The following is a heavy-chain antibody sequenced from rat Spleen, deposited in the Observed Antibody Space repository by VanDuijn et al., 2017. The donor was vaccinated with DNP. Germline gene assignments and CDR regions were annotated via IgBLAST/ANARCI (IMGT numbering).Heavy chain of an antibody. CDR3: ARHNYYFDY. J-gene: IGHJ2*01. CDR2: ISPSGGST. D-gene: IGHD1-10*01. CDR1: GFTFSNYD. Sequence: EVQLVESGGGLVQPGRSLKLSCAASGFTFSNYDMAWVRQAPTKGLEWVASISPSGGSTYYRDSVKGRFTVSRDNAKSSLYLQMDSLRSEDTATYYCARHNYYFDYWGQGVMVTVSS. V-gene: IGHV5-25*01.